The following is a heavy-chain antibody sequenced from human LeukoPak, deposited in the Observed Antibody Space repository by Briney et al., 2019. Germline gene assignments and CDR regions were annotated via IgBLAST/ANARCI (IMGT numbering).Heavy chain of an antibody. CDR3: AKNGDYGYAMDV. J-gene: IGHJ6*02. Sequence: ASVKVSFTASGYTFTDYYMHWVRQAPGQGLEWVGSFNPYSGASKYAQKLQGRVTMTGDTSISTAYLQLGRVIGDDTAVYYCAKNGDYGYAMDVWGQGTTVTVSS. CDR2: FNPYSGAS. V-gene: IGHV1-2*02. CDR1: GYTFTDYY. D-gene: IGHD4-17*01.